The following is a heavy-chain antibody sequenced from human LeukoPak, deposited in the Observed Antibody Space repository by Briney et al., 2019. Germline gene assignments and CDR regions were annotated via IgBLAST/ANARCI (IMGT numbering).Heavy chain of an antibody. Sequence: GGSLRLSCAASGFTFSSYEMNWVRQAPGKGLEWVSYISTGGGTIYYADSVKGRFTISRDNAKNSLYLQMNSLRVEDTAVYYCARDHYYGSGSSDYWGQGTLVTVSS. D-gene: IGHD3-10*01. V-gene: IGHV3-48*03. J-gene: IGHJ4*02. CDR3: ARDHYYGSGSSDY. CDR1: GFTFSSYE. CDR2: ISTGGGTI.